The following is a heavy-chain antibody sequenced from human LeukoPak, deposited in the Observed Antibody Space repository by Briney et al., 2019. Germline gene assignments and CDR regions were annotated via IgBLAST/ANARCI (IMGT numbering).Heavy chain of an antibody. V-gene: IGHV3-21*01. D-gene: IGHD6-6*01. CDR3: AREMYRSSSGDY. CDR2: ISSSSYI. Sequence: GGSLRLSCAASGFTFSSYSMNWVRQAPWKGLEWVSSISSSSYIYYADSVKGLFTISRDNAKNSLYLQMNSLRAEDTAVYYCAREMYRSSSGDYWGQGTLVTVSS. CDR1: GFTFSSYS. J-gene: IGHJ4*02.